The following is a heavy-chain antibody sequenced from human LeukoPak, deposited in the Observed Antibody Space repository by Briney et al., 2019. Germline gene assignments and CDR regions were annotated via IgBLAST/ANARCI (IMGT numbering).Heavy chain of an antibody. CDR1: AGSISSVSYY. J-gene: IGHJ3*02. V-gene: IGHV4-61*02. Sequence: SETLSLTCTVSAGSISSVSYYRRSIRQPAGKGLEWIGRIYTMGSTNYNPSLKSRVPISVDTSKNQFSLKLSSVTAADTAVYYRARDRDAFDIWGQGTMVTVSS. CDR2: IYTMGST. CDR3: ARDRDAFDI.